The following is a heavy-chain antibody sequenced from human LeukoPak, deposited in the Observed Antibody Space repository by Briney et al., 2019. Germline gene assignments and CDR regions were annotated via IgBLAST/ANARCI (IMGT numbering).Heavy chain of an antibody. D-gene: IGHD3-22*01. J-gene: IGHJ5*02. CDR2: ISNGGGT. CDR1: GFTFNNYG. CDR3: AKGSSGYFADL. V-gene: IGHV3-23*01. Sequence: GGSLRLSCAASGFTFNNYGLIWVRQAPGKGLEWVAAISNGGGTMYAAFVEGRFTISRDNSKNTLFLQMNSLRAEDTALYYCAKGSSGYFADLWGQGTLVTVSS.